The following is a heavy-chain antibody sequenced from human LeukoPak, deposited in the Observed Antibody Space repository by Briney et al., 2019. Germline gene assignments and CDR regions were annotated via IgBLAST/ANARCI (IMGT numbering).Heavy chain of an antibody. D-gene: IGHD1-14*01. V-gene: IGHV3-21*01. Sequence: GGSLRLSCAASGFTFSTYSMNWVRQAPGKGLEWVSSISTSSTYIYYADSVKGRFTISRDNAKNSLYLQMNSLRAQDTAVYYCARHEPVITLSSYYYGMDVWGPGTTVTVSS. CDR2: ISTSSTYI. CDR1: GFTFSTYS. J-gene: IGHJ6*02. CDR3: ARHEPVITLSSYYYGMDV.